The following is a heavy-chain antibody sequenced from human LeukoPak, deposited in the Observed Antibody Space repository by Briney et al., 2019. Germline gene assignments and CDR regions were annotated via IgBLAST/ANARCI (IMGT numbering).Heavy chain of an antibody. CDR3: ARSRLSPPYYYYYGMDV. J-gene: IGHJ6*02. CDR2: IIPILGIA. Sequence: ASVKVSCKASGGTFSSYAISWVRRAPGQGLEWMGRIIPILGIANYAQKFQGRVTITADKSTSTAYMELSSLRSEDTAVYYCARSRLSPPYYYYYGMDVWGQGTTVTVSS. V-gene: IGHV1-69*04. CDR1: GGTFSSYA. D-gene: IGHD6-6*01.